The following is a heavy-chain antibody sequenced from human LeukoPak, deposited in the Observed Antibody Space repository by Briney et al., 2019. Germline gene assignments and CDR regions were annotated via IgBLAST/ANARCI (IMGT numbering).Heavy chain of an antibody. D-gene: IGHD4-17*01. CDR3: ARDIRSFVRSPHDYGDFDPSCMDV. J-gene: IGHJ6*02. CDR2: ISAYNGNT. V-gene: IGHV1-18*01. Sequence: ASVKVSCKDSLYSFTSYGIRWVRQTPGQRLEWMGRISAYNGNTNYAQKLQGRVTMTTDTSTSTAYMELRSLRSDDTAVYYCARDIRSFVRSPHDYGDFDPSCMDVWGQGTTVTVSS. CDR1: LYSFTSYG.